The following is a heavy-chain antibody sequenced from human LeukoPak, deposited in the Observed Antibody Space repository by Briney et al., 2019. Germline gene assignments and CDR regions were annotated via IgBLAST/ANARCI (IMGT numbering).Heavy chain of an antibody. J-gene: IGHJ4*02. Sequence: GASVKVSCKASGYTFSSYYMHWVRQAPGQGLEWMGIINPSGGSTSYAQKFQGRVTMTRDTSTSTVYMELSSLRSEDTAVYYCARDILPSYSGYDRTLPDYWAREPWSPSPQ. D-gene: IGHD5-12*01. CDR2: INPSGGST. V-gene: IGHV1-46*01. CDR3: ARDILPSYSGYDRTLPDY. CDR1: GYTFSSYY.